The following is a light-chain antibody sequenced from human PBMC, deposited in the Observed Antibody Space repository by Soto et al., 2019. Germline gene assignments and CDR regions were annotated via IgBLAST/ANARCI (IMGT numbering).Light chain of an antibody. V-gene: IGKV3-15*01. Sequence: EIVMTQSPATLSVSPGERATLSCRASQSVSSNLAWYQQKPGQAPRLLIYGASTRATGIPSRFSGSGSGTDFTLTISSLQPEDFATYYCQQANSFPLTFGGGTKVDI. CDR2: GAS. J-gene: IGKJ4*01. CDR3: QQANSFPLT. CDR1: QSVSSN.